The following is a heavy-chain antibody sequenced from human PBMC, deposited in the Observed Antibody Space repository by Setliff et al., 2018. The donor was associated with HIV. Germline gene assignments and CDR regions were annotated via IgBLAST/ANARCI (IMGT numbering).Heavy chain of an antibody. CDR2: IKKKGDGGTT. CDR1: GFIFSNAR. V-gene: IGHV3-15*01. Sequence: PGESLKISCAASGFIFSNARMNWVRQVPGKGLEWVGHIKKKGDGGTTEYATPVKGRFTVSRDDSENMLYLQMNDLKTEDTAVYYCMDFAIAGAWDYWGQGTLVTV. J-gene: IGHJ4*02. D-gene: IGHD6-13*01. CDR3: MDFAIAGAWDY.